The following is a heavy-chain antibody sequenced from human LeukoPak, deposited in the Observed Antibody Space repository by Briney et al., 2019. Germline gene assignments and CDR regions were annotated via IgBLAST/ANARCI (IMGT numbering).Heavy chain of an antibody. CDR1: GFTFSTYW. V-gene: IGHV3-74*01. D-gene: IGHD6-13*01. J-gene: IGHJ4*02. CDR3: ASLNSSSWYFDY. CDR2: INSDGSST. Sequence: GGSLRLSCAASGFTFSTYWMHWVRQAPGKGLVWVSRINSDGSSTRYADSVKGRFTISRDNAKNTLYLQMNSLRADDTAVYYCASLNSSSWYFDYWGQGTLVTVSS.